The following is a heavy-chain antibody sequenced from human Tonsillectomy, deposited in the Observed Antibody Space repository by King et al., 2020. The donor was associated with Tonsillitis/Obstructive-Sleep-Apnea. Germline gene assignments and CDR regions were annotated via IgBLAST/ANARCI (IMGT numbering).Heavy chain of an antibody. J-gene: IGHJ6*03. V-gene: IGHV3-43*02. CDR3: AKDGSGGWYGYYYYYNMDV. CDR1: GFTFDDYA. Sequence: VQLVESGGGVVQPGGSLRLSCAASGFTFDDYAMHWVRQAPGEGLVWFTLISWDGGSTYYADSVKGRFTISRDNSKHSLYLQMNSLRTEDTALYYCAKDGSGGWYGYYYYYNMDV. D-gene: IGHD6-19*01. CDR2: ISWDGGST.